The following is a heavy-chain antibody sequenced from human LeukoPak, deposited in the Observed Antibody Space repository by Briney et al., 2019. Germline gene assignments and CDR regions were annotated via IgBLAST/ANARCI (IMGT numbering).Heavy chain of an antibody. J-gene: IGHJ4*02. CDR2: TYDRTKWYN. CDR1: GVSVSTDSTA. V-gene: IGHV6-1*01. Sequence: QTLSLSCAISGVSVSTDSTAWSWIRPSPSKGLEWLGKTYDRTKWYNEYAISVKTQITINPDTSKNQFSLQLHSVTPEYTTVYYCARGVHTYYFDYWGQGTLVTVSS. CDR3: ARGVHTYYFDY. D-gene: IGHD3-10*01.